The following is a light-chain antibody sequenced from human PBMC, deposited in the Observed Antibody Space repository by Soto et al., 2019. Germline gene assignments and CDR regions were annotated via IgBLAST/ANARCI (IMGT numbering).Light chain of an antibody. CDR1: SSDVGGYNY. Sequence: LTQPASVSGSPGQSITISCTGTSSDVGGYNYVSWYQQHPGKAPKLMIYEVSNRPSGVSTRFSGSKSGNTASLTISGLQAEDEADYYCSSYTISTTLVFGTGTKVTVL. CDR2: EVS. V-gene: IGLV2-14*01. CDR3: SSYTISTTLV. J-gene: IGLJ1*01.